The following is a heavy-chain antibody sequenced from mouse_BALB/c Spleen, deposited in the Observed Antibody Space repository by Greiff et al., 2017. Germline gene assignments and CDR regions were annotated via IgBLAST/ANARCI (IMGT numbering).Heavy chain of an antibody. V-gene: IGHV14-3*02. CDR1: GFNIKDTY. J-gene: IGHJ4*01. CDR3: ASDSRTEDYYAMDY. Sequence: DVKLVESGAELVKPGASVKLSCTASGFNIKDTYMHWVKQRPEQGLEWIGRIDPANGNTKYDPKFQGKATITADTSSNTAYLQLSSLTSEDTAVYYCASDSRTEDYYAMDYWGQGTSVTVSS. CDR2: IDPANGNT.